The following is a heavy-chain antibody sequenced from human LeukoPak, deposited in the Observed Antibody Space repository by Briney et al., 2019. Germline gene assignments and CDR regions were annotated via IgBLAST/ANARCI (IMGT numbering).Heavy chain of an antibody. J-gene: IGHJ4*02. V-gene: IGHV3-15*01. CDR3: VWSSAWDKRFYLDQ. CDR2: IKTKADGPA. Sequence: GGSLRLSCAASGFTFNSAWMSWVRQAPGKGLEWVARIKTKADGPAEYATPVKGRFAISRDDSQSMVYLQMSSLRSDDTAVYYCVWSSAWDKRFYLDQWGQGTLVTVSS. CDR1: GFTFNSAW. D-gene: IGHD6-6*01.